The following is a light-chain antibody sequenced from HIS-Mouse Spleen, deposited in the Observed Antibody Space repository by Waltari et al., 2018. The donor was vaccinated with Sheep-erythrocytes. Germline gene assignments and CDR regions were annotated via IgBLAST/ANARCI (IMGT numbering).Light chain of an antibody. Sequence: QSALTQPASVSGSPGQSITISCTGTSSDVGGYNYVSWYQQHPGKPPKLMLYEVSNRPSGVSNRFSGSKSGNTASLTISGLQAEDEADYYCSSYTSSSTWVFGGGTKLTVL. CDR2: EVS. CDR1: SSDVGGYNY. J-gene: IGLJ3*02. CDR3: SSYTSSSTWV. V-gene: IGLV2-14*01.